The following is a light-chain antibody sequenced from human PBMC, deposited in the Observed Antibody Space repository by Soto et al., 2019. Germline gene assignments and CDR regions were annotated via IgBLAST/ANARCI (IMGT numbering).Light chain of an antibody. CDR2: EDN. CDR1: SGSIAVNY. J-gene: IGLJ2*01. Sequence: NFMLTQPHSVSESPGKTVTISCTRSSGSIAVNYVQWYQQRPGSAPTTVIYEDNQRPSGVPDRFSGSIDSSSNSASPTISGLKTEDEADYFCQSYDDNNHGVFGGGTKVTVL. CDR3: QSYDDNNHGV. V-gene: IGLV6-57*04.